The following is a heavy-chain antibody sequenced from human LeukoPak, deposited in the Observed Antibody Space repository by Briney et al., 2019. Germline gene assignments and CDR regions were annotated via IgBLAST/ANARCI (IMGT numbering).Heavy chain of an antibody. D-gene: IGHD1-14*01. Sequence: SETLSLTCTVSGGSISSSSYYWGWIRQPPGKGLEWIGSIYYSGSTYYNPSLKSRVTISVDRSKNQFSLKLSSVTAADTAVYYCARDRTEPSAFDIWGQGTMVTVSS. J-gene: IGHJ3*02. CDR2: IYYSGST. CDR1: GGSISSSSYY. CDR3: ARDRTEPSAFDI. V-gene: IGHV4-39*07.